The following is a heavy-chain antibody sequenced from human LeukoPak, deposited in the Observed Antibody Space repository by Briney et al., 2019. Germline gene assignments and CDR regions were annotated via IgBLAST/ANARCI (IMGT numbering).Heavy chain of an antibody. CDR3: ARGRWSSGYSFDS. CDR1: GGSISSYY. V-gene: IGHV4-59*01. D-gene: IGHD3-22*01. J-gene: IGHJ4*02. CDR2: IYYSGST. Sequence: SETLSLTCTVSGGSISSYYWSWIRQPPGKGLEWIAYIYYSGSTNYNPSLKSRVTISVDTSKNQFSLRLNSVTAADTAIYFCARGRWSSGYSFDSWGQGTLVTGSS.